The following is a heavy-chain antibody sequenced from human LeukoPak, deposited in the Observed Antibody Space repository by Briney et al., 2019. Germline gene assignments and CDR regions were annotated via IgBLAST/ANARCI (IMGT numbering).Heavy chain of an antibody. D-gene: IGHD6-19*01. CDR1: GFTFSSYA. Sequence: GGSLRLSCAASGFTFSSYAMSWVRQAPGKGLEWVSAISGSGASTYYADSVKGRFTISRDNSKNTLYLQMNSLRAEDTAVYYCARSRAAVAGYFDYWGQGTLVTVSS. J-gene: IGHJ4*02. CDR3: ARSRAAVAGYFDY. V-gene: IGHV3-23*01. CDR2: ISGSGAST.